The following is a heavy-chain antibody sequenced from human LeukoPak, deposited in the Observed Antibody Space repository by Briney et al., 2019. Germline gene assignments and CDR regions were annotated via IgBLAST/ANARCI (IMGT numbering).Heavy chain of an antibody. V-gene: IGHV4-39*01. CDR3: ATQMDTAMVFTPYFDY. Sequence: SETLSLTCTVSGGSISSSSYYWGWIRQPPGKGLEWIGSIYYSGSTYYNPSLKSRVTISVDTSKNQFSLKLSSVTAADTAVYYCATQMDTAMVFTPYFDYGGQGTLVTVSS. D-gene: IGHD5-18*01. CDR2: IYYSGST. J-gene: IGHJ4*02. CDR1: GGSISSSSYY.